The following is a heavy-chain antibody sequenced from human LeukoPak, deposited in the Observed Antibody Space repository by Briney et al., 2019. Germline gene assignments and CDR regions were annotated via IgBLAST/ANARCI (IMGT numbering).Heavy chain of an antibody. CDR2: IKQDGSEK. CDR3: ASRHFEN. CDR1: GFTFSSYA. V-gene: IGHV3-7*03. Sequence: PGGPLRLSCAASGFTFSSYAMSWVRQAPGKGLEWVANIKQDGSEKYYVDSVKGRFTISRDNAKNSLYLQMNSLRVEDTAVYYCASRHFENWGQGTLVTVSS. J-gene: IGHJ4*02.